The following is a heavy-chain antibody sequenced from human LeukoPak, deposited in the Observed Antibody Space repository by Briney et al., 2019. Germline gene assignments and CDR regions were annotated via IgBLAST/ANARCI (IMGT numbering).Heavy chain of an antibody. V-gene: IGHV4-4*07. Sequence: PSETLPLTCTVSGGSISSYYWSWIRQPAGKGLEWIGRIYTSGSTNYNPSLKSRVTISVDKSKNQFSLKLSSVTAADTAVYYCARDLYTSGSSHYYYYMAAWGNGTTVTVSS. CDR2: IYTSGST. CDR1: GGSISSYY. D-gene: IGHD3-10*01. CDR3: ARDLYTSGSSHYYYYMAA. J-gene: IGHJ6*03.